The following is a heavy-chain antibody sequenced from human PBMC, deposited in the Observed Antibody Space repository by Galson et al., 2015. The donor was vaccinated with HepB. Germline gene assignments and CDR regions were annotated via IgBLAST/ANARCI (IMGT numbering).Heavy chain of an antibody. Sequence: SVKVSCKVSGYTLTELSMHWVRQAPGKGLEWMGGFDPEDGETIYAQKFQGRVTMTEDTSTDTAYMELSSLRSEDTAVYYCATAALGYYYVSSGYYSFDYWGQGTLATVSS. V-gene: IGHV1-24*01. CDR2: FDPEDGET. D-gene: IGHD3-22*01. CDR1: GYTLTELS. J-gene: IGHJ4*02. CDR3: ATAALGYYYVSSGYYSFDY.